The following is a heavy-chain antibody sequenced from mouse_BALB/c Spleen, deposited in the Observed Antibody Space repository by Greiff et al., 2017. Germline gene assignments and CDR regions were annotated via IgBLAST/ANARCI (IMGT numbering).Heavy chain of an antibody. J-gene: IGHJ4*01. CDR3: TRETPFYAMDY. CDR2: ISSGGSYT. Sequence: EVKLVESGGGLVKPGGSLKLSCAASGFTFSSYTMSWVRQTPEKRLEWVATISSGGSYTYYPDSVKGRFTISRDNAKNTLYLQMSSLKSEDTAMYYCTRETPFYAMDYWGQGTSVTVSS. V-gene: IGHV5-6-4*01. CDR1: GFTFSSYT.